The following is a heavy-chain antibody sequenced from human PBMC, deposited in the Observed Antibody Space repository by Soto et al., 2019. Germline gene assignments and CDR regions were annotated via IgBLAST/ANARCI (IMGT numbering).Heavy chain of an antibody. Sequence: GGSLRLSSVASGFTFSSYAMSWVRQAPGKGLEWVSAISGSGGSTYYADSVKGRFTISRDNSKNTLYLQMDTLRAEDTAVYYCARHMITFGGVIAPNDAFDIWGQGTMVTVSS. CDR2: ISGSGGST. D-gene: IGHD3-16*02. CDR1: GFTFSSYA. V-gene: IGHV3-23*01. J-gene: IGHJ3*02. CDR3: ARHMITFGGVIAPNDAFDI.